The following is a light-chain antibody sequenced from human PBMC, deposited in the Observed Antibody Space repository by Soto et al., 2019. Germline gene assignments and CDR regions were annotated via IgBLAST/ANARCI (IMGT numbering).Light chain of an antibody. CDR2: GNN. CDR1: SSNIGASYH. CDR3: QSYDSSLSVV. J-gene: IGLJ2*01. V-gene: IGLV1-40*01. Sequence: QSVLTQPPSVSGAPGQRVTIPCTGSSSNIGASYHVHWYQQLPGTAPKLLIYGNNNRPSGVPDRFSGSRSGTSASLAITGLQAEDEADHYCQSYDSSLSVVFGGGTKLTVL.